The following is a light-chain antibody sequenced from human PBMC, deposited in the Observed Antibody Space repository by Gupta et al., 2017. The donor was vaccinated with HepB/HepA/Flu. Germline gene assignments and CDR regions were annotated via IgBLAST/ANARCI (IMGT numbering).Light chain of an antibody. CDR3: QQQSNSPIT. CDR1: QGIGND. J-gene: IGKJ4*01. V-gene: IGKV1-17*01. Sequence: DIQMIQSPSSLSASVGDRVTIPCRASQGIGNDLGWFQQKPGTAPKRLIYIASNMESGVPSRFSGSGSGTEFTLTISSRQPEDFANYYCQQQSNSPITFGRGTKVEIK. CDR2: IAS.